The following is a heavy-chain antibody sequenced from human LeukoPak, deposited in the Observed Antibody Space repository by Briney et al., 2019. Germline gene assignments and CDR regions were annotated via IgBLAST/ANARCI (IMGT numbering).Heavy chain of an antibody. CDR1: GYTFTSYG. Sequence: ASVKVSCKASGYTFTSYGISWVRQAPGQGLEWMGWIIAYNGNTNYAQKLQGRVTMTTDTSTSTAYMELRSLRSDDTAVYYCARSPEEHMVRGVISLEFDYWGQGTLVTVSS. J-gene: IGHJ4*02. D-gene: IGHD3-10*01. V-gene: IGHV1-18*01. CDR2: IIAYNGNT. CDR3: ARSPEEHMVRGVISLEFDY.